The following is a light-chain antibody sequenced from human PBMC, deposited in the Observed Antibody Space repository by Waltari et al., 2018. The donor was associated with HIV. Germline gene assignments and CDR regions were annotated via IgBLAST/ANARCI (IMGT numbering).Light chain of an antibody. J-gene: IGLJ2*01. CDR3: LLFLGAGRV. V-gene: IGLV7-46*01. CDR1: TGPVTSKHY. Sequence: QAAVTQEPSLTVSPGGTIFLTCASTTGPVTSKHYAYWFQQKPGQAPTTLIYDTTKRHAWTPARFSGFLVGDKAVLTLSGALSEDEAVYYCLLFLGAGRVFGGGTMVTV. CDR2: DTT.